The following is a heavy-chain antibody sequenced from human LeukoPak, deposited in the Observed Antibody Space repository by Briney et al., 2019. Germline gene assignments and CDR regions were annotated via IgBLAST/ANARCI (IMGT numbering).Heavy chain of an antibody. V-gene: IGHV3-23*01. J-gene: IGHJ6*02. CDR1: GFTFSSYA. CDR3: AKDQGRIAVPPGGMDV. Sequence: PGGSLRLSCAASGFTFSSYAMSWVRQAPGKGLEWVSAISGSGGSTYYADSVKGRFTISRDNAKNSLYLQMNSLRAEDTALYYCAKDQGRIAVPPGGMDVWGQGTTVTVSS. D-gene: IGHD6-19*01. CDR2: ISGSGGST.